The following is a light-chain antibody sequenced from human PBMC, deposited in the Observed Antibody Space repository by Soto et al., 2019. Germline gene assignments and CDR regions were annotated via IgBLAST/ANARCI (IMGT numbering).Light chain of an antibody. J-gene: IGLJ2*01. V-gene: IGLV2-14*03. Sequence: QSVLTQPASVSGSPGQSITISCTGTISDVGGYKYVSWYQQHPGKAPKLMIYDVSNRPSGVSNRFSGSKSGSTASLTISGLQTEDEADYYCSSYTDSVVFGGGTKLTVL. CDR3: SSYTDSVV. CDR2: DVS. CDR1: ISDVGGYKY.